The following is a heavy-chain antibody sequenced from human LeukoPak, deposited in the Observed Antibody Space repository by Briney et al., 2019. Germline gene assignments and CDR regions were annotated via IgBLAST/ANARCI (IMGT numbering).Heavy chain of an antibody. CDR3: TTYYVGEGGRGH. J-gene: IGHJ4*02. V-gene: IGHV4-59*01. Sequence: PGGSLRLSCAASGFTFNNAWMSWVRQAPGKGLEWIGHSGSPSYNPSLKSRVMISIDTSKNQFSLKVSTVTAADTAVYYCTTYYVGEGGRGHWGPGTLVTVSS. D-gene: IGHD2-21*01. CDR2: SGSP. CDR1: GFTFNNAW.